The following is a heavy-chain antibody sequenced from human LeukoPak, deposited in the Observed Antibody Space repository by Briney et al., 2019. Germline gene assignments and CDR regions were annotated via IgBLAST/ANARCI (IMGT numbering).Heavy chain of an antibody. J-gene: IGHJ4*02. Sequence: GGSLRLSCAASGFTFSSYSMNWVRQAPGKGLEWVSSISSSSSYIYYADSVKGRFTISRDNAKNSLYLQMNSLRAEDTAVYYCARDIVVVPAASHFDYWGQGTLVTVSS. V-gene: IGHV3-21*01. CDR3: ARDIVVVPAASHFDY. D-gene: IGHD2-2*01. CDR2: ISSSSSYI. CDR1: GFTFSSYS.